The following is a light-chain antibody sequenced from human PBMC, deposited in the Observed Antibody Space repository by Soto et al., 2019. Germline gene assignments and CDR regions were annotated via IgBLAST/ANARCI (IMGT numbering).Light chain of an antibody. CDR3: CSYAGSYTYVI. Sequence: QSALTQPASVSGSPGQSITISCTGTSSDVGSYNLVSWYQQRPGEAPKVMIYEANRRPSGVSNRFSGSKSRNTASLTISGLQADDEADYFCCSYAGSYTYVIFGGGTKLTVL. V-gene: IGLV2-23*01. J-gene: IGLJ2*01. CDR1: SSDVGSYNL. CDR2: EAN.